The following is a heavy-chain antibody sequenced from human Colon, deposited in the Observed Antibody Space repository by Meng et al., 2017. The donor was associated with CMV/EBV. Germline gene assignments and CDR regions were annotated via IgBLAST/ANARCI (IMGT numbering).Heavy chain of an antibody. D-gene: IGHD6-6*01. V-gene: IGHV3-9*01. J-gene: IGHJ3*02. CDR3: AKDILEQHVEEGNAFDI. CDR1: GFTFDDYA. Sequence: SLKISCAASGFTFDDYAMHWVRQAPGKGLEWVSGISWNSGSIGYADSVKGRFTISRDNAKNSLYLQMNSLRAEDTALYYCAKDILEQHVEEGNAFDIWGQGTMVTVSS. CDR2: ISWNSGSI.